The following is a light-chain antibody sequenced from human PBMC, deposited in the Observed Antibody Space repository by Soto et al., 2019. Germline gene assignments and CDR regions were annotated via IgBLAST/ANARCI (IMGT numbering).Light chain of an antibody. V-gene: IGLV4-60*02. Sequence: QSVLTQSSSASASLGSSVKLTCTLSSGHSSYIIAWHQQQPGKAPRYLMKLEGSGSYNKRSGVPDRFSGSSSGADRYLTISNLQFEDEADYYCETWDSNTVVFGGGTKVTVL. CDR2: LEGSGSY. J-gene: IGLJ2*01. CDR3: ETWDSNTVV. CDR1: SGHSSYI.